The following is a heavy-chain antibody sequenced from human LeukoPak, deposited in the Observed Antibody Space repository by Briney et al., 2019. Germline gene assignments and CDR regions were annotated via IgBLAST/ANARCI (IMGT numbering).Heavy chain of an antibody. CDR2: MNPNSGNT. CDR3: ARHSYYDFWSGYVAFDI. V-gene: IGHV1-8*03. Sequence: ASVKVSCKASGYTFTSYDINWVRQATGQGLEWMGWMNPNSGNTGYAQKFQGRVTITRNTSISTAYMELSSLRSEDTAVYYCARHSYYDFWSGYVAFDIWGQGTMVTVSS. CDR1: GYTFTSYD. J-gene: IGHJ3*02. D-gene: IGHD3-3*01.